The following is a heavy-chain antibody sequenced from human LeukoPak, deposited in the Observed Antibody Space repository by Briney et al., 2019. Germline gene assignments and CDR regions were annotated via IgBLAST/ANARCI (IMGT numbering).Heavy chain of an antibody. CDR2: INGDGDT. D-gene: IGHD5-24*01. CDR1: GFTLSRHA. Sequence: PGGSLRLSCAASGFTLSRHAMNWVRQAPGKGLEWVSVINGDGDTYYADSVRGRFTISRDNSKNTLFLQMNSLRAEDTAVYYCAKGPSDGLWGQGILVTVSS. CDR3: AKGPSDGL. J-gene: IGHJ4*02. V-gene: IGHV3-23*01.